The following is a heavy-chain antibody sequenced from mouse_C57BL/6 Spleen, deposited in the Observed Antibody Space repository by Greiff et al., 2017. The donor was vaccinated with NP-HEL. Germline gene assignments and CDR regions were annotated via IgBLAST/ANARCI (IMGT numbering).Heavy chain of an antibody. CDR2: INPNNGGT. Sequence: EVQLQQSGPELVKPGASVKISCKASGYTFTDYYMNWVKQSHGKSLEWIGDINPNNGGTSYNQKFKGKATLTVDKSSSTDYMELRSLTSEDSAVYDCASRSNYDYWGQGTTLTVSS. CDR1: GYTFTDYY. J-gene: IGHJ2*01. V-gene: IGHV1-26*01. CDR3: ASRSNYDY. D-gene: IGHD2-5*01.